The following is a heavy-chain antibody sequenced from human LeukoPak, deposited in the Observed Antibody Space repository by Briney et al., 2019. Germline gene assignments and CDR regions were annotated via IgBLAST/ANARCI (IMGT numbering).Heavy chain of an antibody. Sequence: GGSLRLSCAASGFTFSGYWMHWVRQAPGKGLVWLSRINTDGSGTSYADSVKGRFTISRDNAKNTLFLQMNSLTDEDTAVYYCARLASTPVTRYYYYMDLWGKGTTVTASS. CDR1: GFTFSGYW. CDR2: INTDGSGT. V-gene: IGHV3-74*01. D-gene: IGHD5-24*01. CDR3: ARLASTPVTRYYYYMDL. J-gene: IGHJ6*03.